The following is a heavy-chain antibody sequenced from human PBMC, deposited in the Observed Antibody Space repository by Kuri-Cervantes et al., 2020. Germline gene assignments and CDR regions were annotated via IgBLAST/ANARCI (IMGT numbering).Heavy chain of an antibody. Sequence: SVKVSCKASGFTFTSSAVQWVRQARGQRLEWIGWIVVGSGNTNYAQKFQERVTITRDMSTSTAYMELSSLRSEDTAVYYCARVEAAAGSAFDIWGQGTMVTVSS. CDR2: IVVGSGNT. V-gene: IGHV1-58*01. J-gene: IGHJ3*02. D-gene: IGHD6-13*01. CDR1: GFTFTSSA. CDR3: ARVEAAAGSAFDI.